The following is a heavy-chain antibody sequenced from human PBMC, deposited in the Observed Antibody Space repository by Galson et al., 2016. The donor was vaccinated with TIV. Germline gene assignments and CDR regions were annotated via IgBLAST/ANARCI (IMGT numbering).Heavy chain of an antibody. Sequence: SVKVSCKASGYTFINYAIQWVRQAPGQSLEWMGWISAANGDTKSSQKFQGRVTTTRDTSASMAYMELSSLRSEDTAVYYCARSDAISGYYYHFDYWGQGTLVTVSS. CDR2: ISAANGDT. CDR3: ARSDAISGYYYHFDY. CDR1: GYTFINYA. D-gene: IGHD3-22*01. J-gene: IGHJ4*02. V-gene: IGHV1-3*01.